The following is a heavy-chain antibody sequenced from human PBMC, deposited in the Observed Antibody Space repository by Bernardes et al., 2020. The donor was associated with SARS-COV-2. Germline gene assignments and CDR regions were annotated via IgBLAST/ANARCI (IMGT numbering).Heavy chain of an antibody. CDR2: INYSGRT. Sequence: SETLSLTCAFNGGSFSAYYWSWIRQSPGKGLQWIGEINYSGRTKYNPSLKGRVTMSVDTSKKLIFVNLKSLTDADTAVYFCATGRFGEAPFHHWGQGTLVSVSS. D-gene: IGHD3-10*01. J-gene: IGHJ1*01. CDR1: GGSFSAYY. CDR3: ATGRFGEAPFHH. V-gene: IGHV4-34*01.